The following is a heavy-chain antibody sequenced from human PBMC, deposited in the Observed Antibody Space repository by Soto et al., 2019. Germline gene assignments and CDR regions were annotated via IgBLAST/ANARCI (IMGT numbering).Heavy chain of an antibody. V-gene: IGHV3-30*18. Sequence: GGSLRLSCAASGFTFSSYGMHWVRQAPGKGLEWVAVISYDGSNKYYADSVKGRFTISRDNSKNTLYLQMNSLRAEDTAVYYCAKDGVGELSLGYYYYYMDVWGKGTTVTVSS. D-gene: IGHD3-16*02. CDR1: GFTFSSYG. J-gene: IGHJ6*03. CDR3: AKDGVGELSLGYYYYYMDV. CDR2: ISYDGSNK.